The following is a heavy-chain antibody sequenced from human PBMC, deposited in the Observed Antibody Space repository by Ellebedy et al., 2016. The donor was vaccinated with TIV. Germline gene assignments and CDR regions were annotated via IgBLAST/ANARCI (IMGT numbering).Heavy chain of an antibody. CDR3: ARDALGAAAGLDY. CDR2: TWYNGGE. V-gene: IGHV3-33*01. Sequence: GGSLRLXCAASGFALSIHGMHWVRQAPGKGLDWVAVTWYNGGENYADSVRGRFTTSRDNSKNTLYLEMSSLRGEDTAVYYCARDALGAAAGLDYWGQGTLVTVSS. D-gene: IGHD6-13*01. CDR1: GFALSIHG. J-gene: IGHJ4*02.